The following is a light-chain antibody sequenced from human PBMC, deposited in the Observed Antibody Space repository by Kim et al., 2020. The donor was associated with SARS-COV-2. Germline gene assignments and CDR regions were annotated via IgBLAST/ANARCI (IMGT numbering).Light chain of an antibody. CDR1: NIGSKR. CDR2: SAS. CDR3: QVWDSSSDHWV. V-gene: IGLV3-21*04. J-gene: IGLJ3*02. Sequence: APGKTARITCGGSNIGSKRVHWYQQKPGQAPLLVIYSASDRPSGIPERFSGSNPGNTATLTISRVEAGDEADYYCQVWDSSSDHWVFGGGTQLTVL.